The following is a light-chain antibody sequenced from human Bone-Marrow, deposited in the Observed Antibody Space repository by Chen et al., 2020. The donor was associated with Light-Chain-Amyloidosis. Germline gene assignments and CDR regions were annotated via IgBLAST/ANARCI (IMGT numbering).Light chain of an antibody. V-gene: IGLV2-11*01. CDR3: CSYAGSYAYV. CDR2: DVS. Sequence: QSALTQPRSVSGSPGQSVTISCTGTSSDVGGYNYVSWYQQHPGKAPKLMIYDVSQRPSGVPERFSGSKSGNTASLTISVLQAEDEADYYCCSYAGSYAYVFGTGTKVTVL. CDR1: SSDVGGYNY. J-gene: IGLJ1*01.